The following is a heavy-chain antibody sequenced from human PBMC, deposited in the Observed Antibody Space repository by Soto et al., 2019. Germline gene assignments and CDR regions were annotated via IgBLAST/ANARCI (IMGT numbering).Heavy chain of an antibody. D-gene: IGHD3-9*01. V-gene: IGHV1-3*01. CDR3: ARSVELRYFDSPLYGTYV. CDR1: GYTFTSYA. Sequence: ASVKVSCKASGYTFTSYAMHWVRQAPGQRLEWMGWINAGNGNTKYSQKFQGRVTITRDTSASTAYMELSSLRSEDTAVYYCARSVELRYFDSPLYGTYVWGQGTTVTVSS. J-gene: IGHJ6*02. CDR2: INAGNGNT.